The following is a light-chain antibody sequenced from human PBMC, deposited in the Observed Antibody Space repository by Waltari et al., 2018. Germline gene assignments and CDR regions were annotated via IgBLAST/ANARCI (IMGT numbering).Light chain of an antibody. Sequence: DIQMTQSPSSLSASVGDRVTVTCQAGQGIGNNLNWYQQKAGESPKLLIYDASNLEPGVPLRFSGRGRGTDFTLSISSLQPEDIATYYCQQFHSLPITFGQGTRLDIK. CDR1: QGIGNN. J-gene: IGKJ5*01. CDR2: DAS. V-gene: IGKV1-33*01. CDR3: QQFHSLPIT.